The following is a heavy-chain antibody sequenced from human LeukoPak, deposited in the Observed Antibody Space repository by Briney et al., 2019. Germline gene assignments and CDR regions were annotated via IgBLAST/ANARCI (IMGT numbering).Heavy chain of an antibody. CDR3: AKGSAGGRPYYFDY. CDR2: VSYDGRNK. Sequence: GGSLRLSCAASGFTFSSSGMHWVRQAPGKGLEWVAVVSYDGRNKYYADSVKGRFTISRDNSKNTLYMQMNSLRAEDTAVYYCAKGSAGGRPYYFDYWGQGTLVPVSS. CDR1: GFTFSSSG. J-gene: IGHJ4*02. D-gene: IGHD6-13*01. V-gene: IGHV3-30*18.